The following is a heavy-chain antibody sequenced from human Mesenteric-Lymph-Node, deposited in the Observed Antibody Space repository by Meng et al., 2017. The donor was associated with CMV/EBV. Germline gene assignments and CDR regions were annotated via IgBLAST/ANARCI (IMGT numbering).Heavy chain of an antibody. CDR3: AKDKVQNTPSLTGYLDY. Sequence: GFTFDNYVMSWVRQAPGKGLEWVSLIYSGGTSPYYADSVKGRFTISRDNSKNTLYLQMNSLRAEDTAVYYCAKDKVQNTPSLTGYLDYWGRGTLVTVS. CDR1: GFTFDNYV. V-gene: IGHV3-23*03. CDR2: IYSGGTSP. D-gene: IGHD4/OR15-4a*01. J-gene: IGHJ4*02.